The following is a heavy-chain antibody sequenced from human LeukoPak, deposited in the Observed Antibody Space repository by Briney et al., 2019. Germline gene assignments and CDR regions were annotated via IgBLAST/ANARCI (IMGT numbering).Heavy chain of an antibody. D-gene: IGHD6-13*01. CDR1: GYTFTNYG. J-gene: IGHJ4*02. CDR2: ISAYNGNT. Sequence: ASVKVSCKASGYTFTNYGISWVRQAPGHGLEWMGWISAYNGNTDYAQNLQGRVTMTTDTLTSTAYMELRSLRSDDTAVYYCARDQSLVAYSSTWFDYRGQGTPVTVSS. CDR3: ARDQSLVAYSSTWFDY. V-gene: IGHV1-18*01.